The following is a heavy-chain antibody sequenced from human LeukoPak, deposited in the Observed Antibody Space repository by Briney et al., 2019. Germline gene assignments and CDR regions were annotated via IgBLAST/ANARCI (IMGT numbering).Heavy chain of an antibody. CDR1: GFTFSSYA. V-gene: IGHV3-23*01. D-gene: IGHD3-22*01. J-gene: IGHJ4*02. CDR2: ISGSGGST. CDR3: ATSYYYDSSGYYYHFDY. Sequence: GGSLRLSCAASGFTFSSYAMSWVRQAPGKGLEWVSAISGSGGSTYYADSVKGRFTISRDNSKNTLYLQMNSLRAEDTAVYYCATSYYYDSSGYYYHFDYWGQGTLVTVSS.